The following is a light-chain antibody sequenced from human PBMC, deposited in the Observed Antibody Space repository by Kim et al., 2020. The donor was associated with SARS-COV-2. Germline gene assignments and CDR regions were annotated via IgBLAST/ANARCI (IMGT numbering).Light chain of an antibody. CDR1: QSVSSSY. CDR2: GAS. J-gene: IGKJ3*01. Sequence: EIVFTQSPDTLPLSPRERTTLSCRASQSVSSSYLAWYQQKPGQAPRLLIYGASSRATGIPDRFTGSGSGTDFTLPITRLEPEDFSVYYCQHSGSPLFTFGPCPTLVIK. V-gene: IGKV3-20*01. CDR3: QHSGSPLFT.